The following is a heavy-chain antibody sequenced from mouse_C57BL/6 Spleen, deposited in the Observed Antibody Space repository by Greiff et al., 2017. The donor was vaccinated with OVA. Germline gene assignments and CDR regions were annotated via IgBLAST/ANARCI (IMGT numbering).Heavy chain of an antibody. Sequence: QVQLQQPGAELVKPGASVKVSCKASGYTFTSYWMHWVKQRPGQGLEWIGRIHPSDSATNYNQKFKGKATLTVDKSSSTAYMQLSSMTAEDAAVYYCEIDSNYCDYWGQGTTLTVSS. CDR3: EIDSNYCDY. V-gene: IGHV1-74*01. CDR1: GYTFTSYW. D-gene: IGHD2-5*01. CDR2: IHPSDSAT. J-gene: IGHJ2*01.